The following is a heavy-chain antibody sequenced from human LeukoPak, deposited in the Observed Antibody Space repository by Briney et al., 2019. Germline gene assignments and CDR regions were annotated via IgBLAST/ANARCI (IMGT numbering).Heavy chain of an antibody. CDR3: ARDSYSVVVVAATPHWFDP. Sequence: GGSLRLSCAASGFTFSSYSMNWVRQAPGKGLEWVAVISYDGSNKYYADSVKGRFTISRDNSKNTLYLQMNSLRAEDTAVYYCARDSYSVVVVAATPHWFDPWGQGTLVTVSS. CDR2: ISYDGSNK. CDR1: GFTFSSYS. V-gene: IGHV3-30*03. D-gene: IGHD2-15*01. J-gene: IGHJ5*02.